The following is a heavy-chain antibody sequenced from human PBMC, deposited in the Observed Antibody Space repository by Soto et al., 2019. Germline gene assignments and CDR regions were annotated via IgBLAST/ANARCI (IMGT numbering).Heavy chain of an antibody. Sequence: PGGSLRLSCAASGFTFSSYAMHWVRQAPGKGLEWVAVISYDGSNKYYADSVKGRFTISRDNSKNTLYLQMNSLRAEDTAVYYCARAPLGIRDLEFDYWGQGTLVTVSS. D-gene: IGHD2-21*01. CDR3: ARAPLGIRDLEFDY. V-gene: IGHV3-30-3*01. CDR2: ISYDGSNK. CDR1: GFTFSSYA. J-gene: IGHJ4*02.